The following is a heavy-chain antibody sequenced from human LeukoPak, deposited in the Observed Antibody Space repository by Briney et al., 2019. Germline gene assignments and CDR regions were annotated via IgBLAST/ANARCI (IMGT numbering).Heavy chain of an antibody. CDR1: GGSISSYY. CDR3: ARGGSTAIDY. CDR2: IYYGGST. V-gene: IGHV4-59*01. J-gene: IGHJ4*02. Sequence: SETLSLTCTVSGGSISSYYWSWIRQSPGKGLEWIGYIYYGGSTDYNPSLKSRVTISKDTSKTQISLRLSSVTAADTAVYYCARGGSTAIDYWGQGTLVTVSS. D-gene: IGHD3-16*01.